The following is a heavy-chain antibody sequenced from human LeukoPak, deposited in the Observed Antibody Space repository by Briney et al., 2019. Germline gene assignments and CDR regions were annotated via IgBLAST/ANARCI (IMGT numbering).Heavy chain of an antibody. Sequence: SQTLSLTCTVSGGSLSNYYWSWIRQPPGKELEWIGYVSYSGNTNYNPSLKSRVTISVETSKNQFSLRLISVTAADTAVYYCAKDRRSSETNWFDPWGQGILVTVSS. V-gene: IGHV4-59*01. CDR3: AKDRRSSETNWFDP. J-gene: IGHJ5*02. D-gene: IGHD6-13*01. CDR1: GGSLSNYY. CDR2: VSYSGNT.